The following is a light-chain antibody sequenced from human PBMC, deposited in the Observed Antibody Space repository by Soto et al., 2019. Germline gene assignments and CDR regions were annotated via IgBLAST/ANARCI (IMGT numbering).Light chain of an antibody. J-gene: IGLJ2*01. CDR1: SSNIGSNP. CDR3: AAWDDSLNGRV. V-gene: IGLV1-44*01. CDR2: SNS. Sequence: QSVLTQPPSASGTPGQRGTVSCSGSSSNIGSNPVSWYQQLPGTAPKVLIYSNSQRPSGVPDRFSGSKSGTSASLAISGLQSEDEADYYCAAWDDSLNGRVFGGGTKLTVL.